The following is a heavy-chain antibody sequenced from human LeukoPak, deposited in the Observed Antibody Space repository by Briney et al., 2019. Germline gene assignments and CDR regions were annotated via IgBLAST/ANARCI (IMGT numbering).Heavy chain of an antibody. CDR1: GFTFTDYG. CDR2: INNSGGNT. Sequence: GGSLRLSCAAAGFTFTDYGMSWVRQAPGKGLEWVSTINNSGGNTHYADSVKGQFTIPRDNSKHTLYLQMNSLTDEDTAIYYCAKDAGASSAFFDLWGQGTLVTVSS. D-gene: IGHD2-8*02. CDR3: AKDAGASSAFFDL. J-gene: IGHJ4*02. V-gene: IGHV3-23*01.